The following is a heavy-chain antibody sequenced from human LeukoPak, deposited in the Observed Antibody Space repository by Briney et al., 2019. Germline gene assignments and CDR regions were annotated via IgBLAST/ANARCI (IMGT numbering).Heavy chain of an antibody. V-gene: IGHV4-30-2*01. CDR1: GGSISSGGYS. CDR3: ARVLQLWYSRYYFDY. D-gene: IGHD5-18*01. Sequence: SETLSLTCAVSGGSISSGGYSWSWIRQPPGKGLEWIGYIYHSGSTYYNPSLKSRVTISVDTSKNQFSLKLSSVTAADTAVYYCARVLQLWYSRYYFDYWGQGTLVTVSS. CDR2: IYHSGST. J-gene: IGHJ4*02.